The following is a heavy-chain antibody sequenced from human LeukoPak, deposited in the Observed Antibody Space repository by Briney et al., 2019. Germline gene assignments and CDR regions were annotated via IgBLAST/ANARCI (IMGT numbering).Heavy chain of an antibody. CDR1: GGSFSGYY. CDR2: INHSGST. Sequence: SETLSLTCAVYGGSFSGYYWSWIRQPPGKGLEWIGEINHSGSTNYNPSLKSRVTVSVDTSKNQFSLKLSSVTAADTAVYYCARHRAMITFGGVIVPMGFDYWGQGTLVTVSS. V-gene: IGHV4-34*01. CDR3: ARHRAMITFGGVIVPMGFDY. J-gene: IGHJ4*02. D-gene: IGHD3-16*02.